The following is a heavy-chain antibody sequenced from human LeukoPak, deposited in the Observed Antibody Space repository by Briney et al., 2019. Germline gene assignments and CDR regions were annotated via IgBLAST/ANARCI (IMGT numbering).Heavy chain of an antibody. D-gene: IGHD3-10*01. J-gene: IGHJ5*02. V-gene: IGHV1-69*02. CDR1: GGTFSSYT. CDR3: ARGPQSMVRGKGWFDP. Sequence: SSVKVSCKASGGTFSSYTISWVRQASGQGLEWMGRIIPILGIANYAQKFQGRVTITADKSTSTAYMELSSLRSEDTAVYYCARGPQSMVRGKGWFDPWGQGTLVTVSS. CDR2: IIPILGIA.